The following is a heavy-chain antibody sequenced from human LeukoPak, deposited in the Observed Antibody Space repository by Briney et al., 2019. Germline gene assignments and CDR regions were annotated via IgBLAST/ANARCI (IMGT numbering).Heavy chain of an antibody. V-gene: IGHV3-66*01. D-gene: IGHD4-17*01. CDR2: INSGGST. J-gene: IGHJ6*02. CDR1: GFTVSNNY. Sequence: PGGSLRFSCAASGFTVSNNYMAWVRQAPGKGLEWVSVINSGGSTDYADSVKGRFTISRDNSKNTLFLQMNSLRAEDTALYYCTRTYGDYDYYYGLDVWGQGTTVTVSS. CDR3: TRTYGDYDYYYGLDV.